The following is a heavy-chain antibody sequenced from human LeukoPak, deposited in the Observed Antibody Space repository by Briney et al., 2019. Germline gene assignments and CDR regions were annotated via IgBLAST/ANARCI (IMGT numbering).Heavy chain of an antibody. CDR2: ISGSGGAGT. CDR3: VKDRGGSPFYGMDV. J-gene: IGHJ6*02. D-gene: IGHD1-26*01. V-gene: IGHV3-23*01. Sequence: PGGSLRLSCAASGFTLSSYAMSWVRQAPGKGLEWVSTISGSGGAGTYYADSVKGRFTISRDNSKNTLYLPMNSLRAEDTAVYYCVKDRGGSPFYGMDVWGQGTTVTVSS. CDR1: GFTLSSYA.